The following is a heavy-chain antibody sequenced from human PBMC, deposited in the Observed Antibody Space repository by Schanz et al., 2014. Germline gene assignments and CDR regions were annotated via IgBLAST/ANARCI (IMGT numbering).Heavy chain of an antibody. CDR2: INTGSNYI. D-gene: IGHD1-26*01. CDR1: GFSFSDYY. J-gene: IGHJ2*01. CDR3: ARNRGSGGQNWYFDL. V-gene: IGHV3-11*05. Sequence: QVPLVESGGGVVQPGRSLRLSCAASGFSFSDYYMSWIRQAPGKGLEWISFINTGSNYINYADSVKGRFTISRDNTKNSLFLQLNSLRADDTAVYYCARNRGSGGQNWYFDLWGRGTLVTVSA.